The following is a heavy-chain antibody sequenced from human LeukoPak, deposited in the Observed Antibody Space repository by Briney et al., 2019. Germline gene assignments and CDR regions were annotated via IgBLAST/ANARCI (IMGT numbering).Heavy chain of an antibody. CDR2: IIPIFGTA. D-gene: IGHD3-22*01. Sequence: ASVKVSCKASGGTFSSYAISWVRQAPGQGLEWMGRIIPIFGTANYAQKFQGGVTITTDESTSTAYMELSSLRSEDTAVYYCASMSEYYDSSGYNYWGQGTLVTVSS. CDR1: GGTFSSYA. CDR3: ASMSEYYDSSGYNY. V-gene: IGHV1-69*05. J-gene: IGHJ4*02.